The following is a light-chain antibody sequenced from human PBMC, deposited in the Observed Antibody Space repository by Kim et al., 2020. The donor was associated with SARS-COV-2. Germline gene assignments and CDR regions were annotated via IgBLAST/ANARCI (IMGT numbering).Light chain of an antibody. J-gene: IGLJ2*01. V-gene: IGLV3-1*01. CDR3: QAWDSKTVI. CDR2: QHS. CDR1: KLGDRG. Sequence: SYELTQPPSVSVSPGQTASITCSGEKLGDRGASWYQQRPGQSPLLVIYQHSKRPSGIPDRFSGSTSGNTATLTIGGTQALDEADYYCQAWDSKTVIFGGGTQLTVL.